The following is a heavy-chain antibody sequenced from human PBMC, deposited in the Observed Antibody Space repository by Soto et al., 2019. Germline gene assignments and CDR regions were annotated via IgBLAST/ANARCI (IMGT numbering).Heavy chain of an antibody. Sequence: SETLSLTCTVSGGSISSGDHYWSWIRQPPGKGLGWIGYIYYSGSTYYNPSLKSRVTISVDKSKNQFSLKLSSVTAADTVVYYCARYRRGAAVAGTGYFDYWGQGTLVTVAS. J-gene: IGHJ4*02. D-gene: IGHD6-19*01. CDR3: ARYRRGAAVAGTGYFDY. CDR1: GGSISSGDHY. V-gene: IGHV4-30-4*01. CDR2: IYYSGST.